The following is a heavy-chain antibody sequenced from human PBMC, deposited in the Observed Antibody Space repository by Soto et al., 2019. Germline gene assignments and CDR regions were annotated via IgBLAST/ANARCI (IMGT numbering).Heavy chain of an antibody. CDR2: ISYDGSNK. Sequence: QVQLVESGGGVVQPGRSLRLSCVASGFSFSCYVMYWVRQAPGKGLEWVAVISYDGSNKYYADSVKGRFTISRDNSKNTMYMQMNSLRAEDTAMYYCARGLELRRLGSWFDHWGQGTLVTVSS. V-gene: IGHV3-30-3*01. CDR3: ARGLELRRLGSWFDH. D-gene: IGHD1-7*01. J-gene: IGHJ5*02. CDR1: GFSFSCYV.